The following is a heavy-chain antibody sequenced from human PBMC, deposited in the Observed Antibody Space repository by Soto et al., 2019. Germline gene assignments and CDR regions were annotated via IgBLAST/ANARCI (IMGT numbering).Heavy chain of an antibody. Sequence: GGSLRLSCAASGFTFSSYGMHWVRQAPGKGLEWVAVISYDGSNKYYADSVKGRFTISRDNSKNTLYLQMNSLRAEDTAVYYCAKDPYYYDSSELYYFDYWGQGTLVTVSS. V-gene: IGHV3-30*18. D-gene: IGHD3-22*01. CDR2: ISYDGSNK. CDR1: GFTFSSYG. J-gene: IGHJ4*02. CDR3: AKDPYYYDSSELYYFDY.